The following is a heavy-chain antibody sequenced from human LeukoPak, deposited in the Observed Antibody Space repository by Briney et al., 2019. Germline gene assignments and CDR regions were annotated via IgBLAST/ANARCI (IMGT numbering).Heavy chain of an antibody. Sequence: SETLSLTCAVYGGSFSGYYWSCSGQPPGKGLEWIGEINYSGSTNYNPSLKSRVTISVDTSKNQFSLKLSSVTAADTAVYYCARAGLAYSGSYNYNWFDPWGQGTLVTVSS. V-gene: IGHV4-34*01. CDR2: INYSGST. CDR1: GGSFSGYY. D-gene: IGHD1-26*01. CDR3: ARAGLAYSGSYNYNWFDP. J-gene: IGHJ5*02.